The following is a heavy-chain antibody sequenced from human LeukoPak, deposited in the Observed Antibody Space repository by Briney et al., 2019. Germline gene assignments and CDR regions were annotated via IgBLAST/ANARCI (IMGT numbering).Heavy chain of an antibody. CDR1: GGTFSSYV. J-gene: IGHJ4*02. CDR3: ERDPGDSSGYYSSRNYYFDS. V-gene: IGHV1-69*05. CDR2: IIPIFGTA. D-gene: IGHD3-22*01. Sequence: SVKVSCEASGGTFSSYVISWVRQAPGQGLEWMGGIIPIFGTANYAQKFQGRVTITTDESTSTAYMELTSLRSEDTAVYYCERDPGDSSGYYSSRNYYFDSWGQGTLVTVSS.